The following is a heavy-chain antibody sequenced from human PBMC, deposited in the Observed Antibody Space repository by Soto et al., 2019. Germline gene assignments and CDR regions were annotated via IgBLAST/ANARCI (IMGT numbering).Heavy chain of an antibody. D-gene: IGHD3-10*01. CDR2: LKPDGGGI. CDR1: GFMFRNYW. Sequence: PGGSLRLSCVASGFMFRNYWMSWVRQTPGGRLEWVANLKPDGGGIDYVHSVEGRFTISRDNAKNSVYLQMNSLRAEDTAVYYCARDSGERVIDYWGQGTVVTVSS. J-gene: IGHJ4*02. V-gene: IGHV3-7*05. CDR3: ARDSGERVIDY.